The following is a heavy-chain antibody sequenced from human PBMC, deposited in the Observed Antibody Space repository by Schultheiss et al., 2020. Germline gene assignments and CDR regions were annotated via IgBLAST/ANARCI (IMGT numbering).Heavy chain of an antibody. CDR3: ARDGAPTVTTVPANWLDP. V-gene: IGHV4-31*03. Sequence: SETLSLTCTVSGGSISSSSYYWSWIRQHPGKGLEWIGYIYYSGSTYYNPSLKSRVTISVDTSKNQFSLKLSSVTAADTAVYYCARDGAPTVTTVPANWLDPWGQGTLVTVSS. J-gene: IGHJ5*02. D-gene: IGHD4-17*01. CDR2: IYYSGST. CDR1: GGSISSSSYY.